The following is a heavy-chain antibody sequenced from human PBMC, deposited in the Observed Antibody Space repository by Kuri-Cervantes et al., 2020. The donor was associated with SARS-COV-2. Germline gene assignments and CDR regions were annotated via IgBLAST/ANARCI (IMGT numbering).Heavy chain of an antibody. CDR3: ASQGRGYSSSGNSCFFDY. Sequence: GESLKISCAASGFTFSSYWMHWVRQAPGKGLVWVSRINSDGSSTSYADSVKGRFTISRDNAKNSLHLQMNSLRAEDTAVYYCASQGRGYSSSGNSCFFDYWGQGTLVTVSS. V-gene: IGHV3-74*01. J-gene: IGHJ4*02. CDR2: INSDGSST. CDR1: GFTFSSYW. D-gene: IGHD6-13*01.